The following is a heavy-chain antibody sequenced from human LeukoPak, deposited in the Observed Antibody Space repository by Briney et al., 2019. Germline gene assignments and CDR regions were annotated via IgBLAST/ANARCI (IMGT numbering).Heavy chain of an antibody. D-gene: IGHD6-6*01. Sequence: SETLSLTRTVSGGSISSYYWSWIRQPPGKGLEWIGYIYYSGSTNYNPSLKSRVTISVDTSKNQFSLKLSSVTAADTAVYYCATFSSSTLYYYGMDVWGQGTTVTVSS. J-gene: IGHJ6*02. CDR2: IYYSGST. CDR1: GGSISSYY. CDR3: ATFSSSTLYYYGMDV. V-gene: IGHV4-59*01.